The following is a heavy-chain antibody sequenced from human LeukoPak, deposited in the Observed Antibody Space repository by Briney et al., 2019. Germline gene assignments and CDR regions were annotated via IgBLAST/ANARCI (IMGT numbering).Heavy chain of an antibody. D-gene: IGHD3-3*01. V-gene: IGHV3-21*01. CDR2: ISSSSSYI. J-gene: IGHJ6*02. CDR3: ARDDDYDFWSGYFPLYGMDV. CDR1: GFTFSSYA. Sequence: PGGSLRLSCAASGFTFSSYAMTWVRQAPGKGLEWVSSISSSSSYIYYADSVKGRFTISRDNAKNSLYLQMNSLRAEDTAVYYCARDDDYDFWSGYFPLYGMDVWGQGTTVTVSS.